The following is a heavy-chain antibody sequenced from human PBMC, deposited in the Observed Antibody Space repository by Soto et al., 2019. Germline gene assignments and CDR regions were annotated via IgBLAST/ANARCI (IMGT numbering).Heavy chain of an antibody. V-gene: IGHV1-18*01. J-gene: IGHJ6*02. D-gene: IGHD1-26*01. CDR1: GYTFISYG. CDR2: ISAYSGNT. CDR3: ARDRGQWELLNYYGMDV. Sequence: GASVKVSCKASGYTFISYGISWVRQAPGQGLEWMGWISAYSGNTNYAQKLQGRVTMTTDTSTSTAYMELRSLRSDDTAVYYCARDRGQWELLNYYGMDVWGQGTTVTVSS.